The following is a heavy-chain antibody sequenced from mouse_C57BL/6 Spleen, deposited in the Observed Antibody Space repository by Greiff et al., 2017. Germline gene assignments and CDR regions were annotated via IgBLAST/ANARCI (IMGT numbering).Heavy chain of an antibody. Sequence: VQLQQSGPGLVQPSQSLSITCTVSGFSLTSYGVHWVRQSPGKGLEWLGVIWSGGSTDYNAAFISRLSISKDNSKSQVFFKMNSLQADDTAIYYCARGKPHCDVDVWGTGTTVTVSS. J-gene: IGHJ1*03. CDR2: IWSGGST. D-gene: IGHD2-13*01. CDR1: GFSLTSYG. V-gene: IGHV2-2*01. CDR3: ARGKPHCDVDV.